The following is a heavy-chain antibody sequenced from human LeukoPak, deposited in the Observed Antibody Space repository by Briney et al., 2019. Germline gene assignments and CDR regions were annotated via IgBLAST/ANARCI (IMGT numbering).Heavy chain of an antibody. CDR3: ASMVRGAIPDY. D-gene: IGHD3-10*01. J-gene: IGHJ4*02. V-gene: IGHV4-59*12. Sequence: SETLSLTCTVSGGSISSYYWSWIRQPPGKGLEWIGYIYYSGNTNYNPSLKSRVTISVDTSKNQFSLKLSSVTAADTAVYYCASMVRGAIPDYWGQGTLVTVSS. CDR2: IYYSGNT. CDR1: GGSISSYY.